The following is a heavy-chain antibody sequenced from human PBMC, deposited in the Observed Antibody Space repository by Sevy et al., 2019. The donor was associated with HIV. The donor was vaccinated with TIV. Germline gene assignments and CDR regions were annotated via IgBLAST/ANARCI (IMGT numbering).Heavy chain of an antibody. Sequence: GGSLRLSCAASGFTFSSYSMNWVRQAPGKGLEWVSYISSSSSTIYYADSVKGRFTISTDNAKNSLYLQMNSLRDEDTAVYYCARANVVTAILIDYGMDVWGQGTTVTVSS. V-gene: IGHV3-48*02. CDR2: ISSSSSTI. CDR3: ARANVVTAILIDYGMDV. D-gene: IGHD2-21*02. J-gene: IGHJ6*02. CDR1: GFTFSSYS.